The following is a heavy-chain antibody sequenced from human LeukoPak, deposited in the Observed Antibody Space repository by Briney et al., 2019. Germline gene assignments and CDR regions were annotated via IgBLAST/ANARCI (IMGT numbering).Heavy chain of an antibody. Sequence: SETLSLTCAVYGGSFSGYYWSWIRQPPGKGLEWIGEINHSGSTNYNPSLKSRVTISVDTSKNQFSLKLSSVTAADTAVYYCARGPRLRLGELPLVAHGMDVWGQGTTVTVSS. CDR1: GGSFSGYY. J-gene: IGHJ6*02. V-gene: IGHV4-34*01. CDR2: INHSGST. CDR3: ARGPRLRLGELPLVAHGMDV. D-gene: IGHD3-16*02.